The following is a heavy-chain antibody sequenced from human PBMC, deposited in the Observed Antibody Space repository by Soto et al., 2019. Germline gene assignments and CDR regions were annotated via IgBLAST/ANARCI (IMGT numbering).Heavy chain of an antibody. Sequence: QVQLQQWGAGLLKPSETLSLTCAVYGGSFSGYYWSWIRQPPGKGLEWIGEINHSGSTNYNPSLKSRVNISVDTSKNQFSLKLSSVTAADTAVYYCARGVKDIVVVPAAQYYFDYWGQGTLVTVSS. J-gene: IGHJ4*02. V-gene: IGHV4-34*01. CDR2: INHSGST. CDR3: ARGVKDIVVVPAAQYYFDY. CDR1: GGSFSGYY. D-gene: IGHD2-2*01.